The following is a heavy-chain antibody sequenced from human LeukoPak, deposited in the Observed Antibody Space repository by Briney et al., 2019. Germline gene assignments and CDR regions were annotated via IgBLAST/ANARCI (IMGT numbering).Heavy chain of an antibody. V-gene: IGHV3-21*01. CDR2: ISSSSSYI. CDR3: ARDKNSGEAAAGYYYYMDV. D-gene: IGHD6-13*01. CDR1: GFTFSSYS. Sequence: GGSLRLSCAASGFTFSSYSMNWVRQAPGKGLEWISSISSSSSYIYYADSVKGRFTISRDNAKNSLYLQMNSLRAEDTAVYYCARDKNSGEAAAGYYYYMDVWGKGTTATVSS. J-gene: IGHJ6*03.